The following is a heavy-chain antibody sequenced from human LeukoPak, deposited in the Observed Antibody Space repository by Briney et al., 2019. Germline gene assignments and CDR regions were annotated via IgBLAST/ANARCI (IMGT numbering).Heavy chain of an antibody. D-gene: IGHD3-22*01. CDR2: IYSGGST. CDR1: GFTVSSNY. CDR3: ARDYYDSGGYMDV. J-gene: IGHJ6*03. V-gene: IGHV3-66*01. Sequence: GGSLRLSCAASGFTVSSNYMSWVRQAPGKGLEWVSVIYSGGSTYYADSVKGRFTISRDNSKNTLYLQMSSLRAEDTAVYYCARDYYDSGGYMDVWGKGTTVTISS.